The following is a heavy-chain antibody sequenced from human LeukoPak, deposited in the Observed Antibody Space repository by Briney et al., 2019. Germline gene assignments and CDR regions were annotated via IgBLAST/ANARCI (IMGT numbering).Heavy chain of an antibody. CDR1: GGTFSSYT. D-gene: IGHD3-22*01. V-gene: IGHV1-2*02. Sequence: ASVKVSCKASGGTFSSYTISWVRQAPGQGLEWMGWINPNSGGTNYAQKFQGRVTMTRDTSISTAYMELSRLRSDDTAVYYCARMERITYYYDSSGYFDYWGQGTLVTVSS. CDR3: ARMERITYYYDSSGYFDY. CDR2: INPNSGGT. J-gene: IGHJ4*02.